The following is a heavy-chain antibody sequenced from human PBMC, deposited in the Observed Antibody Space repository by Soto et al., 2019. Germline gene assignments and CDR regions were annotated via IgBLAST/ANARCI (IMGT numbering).Heavy chain of an antibody. V-gene: IGHV1-18*01. Sequence: QVQLVQSGAEVKKPGASVKFSCKVSGNTFTSYGFSWLGRPPGQGLEWMGWISAYNGNTNYAQKLQGRVTMTTDTSTSTAYMELRSLRSDDTAVYYCSRDRGAYGMDVWGQGTTVTVSS. CDR2: ISAYNGNT. J-gene: IGHJ6*02. CDR3: SRDRGAYGMDV. CDR1: GNTFTSYG.